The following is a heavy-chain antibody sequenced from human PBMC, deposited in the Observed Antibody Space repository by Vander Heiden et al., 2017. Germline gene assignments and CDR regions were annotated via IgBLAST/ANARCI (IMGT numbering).Heavy chain of an antibody. CDR2: ISYDGSNK. J-gene: IGHJ5*02. D-gene: IGHD3-3*01. CDR3: AKERRFLEWLLREPWFDP. V-gene: IGHV3-30*18. Sequence: QAPLVDSGGGVVQPGTYIRLACAPAGFTIISPGMLWVRQAPGKGLVCVAVISYDGSNKYYADAVKGRFTISRDNSKNTLYLQMNSLRAEDTAVYYCAKERRFLEWLLREPWFDPCGQGTLVTVSS. CDR1: GFTIISPG.